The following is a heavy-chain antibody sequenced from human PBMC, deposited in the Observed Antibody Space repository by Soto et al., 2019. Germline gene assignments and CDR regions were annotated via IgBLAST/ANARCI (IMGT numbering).Heavy chain of an antibody. CDR1: GVSIISHY. Sequence: EVQLVESGGGLIQPGGSLRLSCAASGVSIISHYMSWVRQAPGKGLEWISLIYAGGSTFYADSVKGRFTISRDNSKNTLYLQMDSLPAEDTAVYYCASGENGYNKFYFDFWGQGTLVTVSS. D-gene: IGHD5-12*01. J-gene: IGHJ4*02. V-gene: IGHV3-53*01. CDR3: ASGENGYNKFYFDF. CDR2: IYAGGST.